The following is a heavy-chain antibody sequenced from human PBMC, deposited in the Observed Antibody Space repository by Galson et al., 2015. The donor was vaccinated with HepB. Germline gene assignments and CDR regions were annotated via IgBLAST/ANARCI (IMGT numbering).Heavy chain of an antibody. Sequence: SLRLSCAASGFTFSSYAMSWVRQAPGKGLEWVSAISGSGGSTYYADSVKGRFTISRDNSKNTLYLQMNSLRAEDTAVYYCAKDSPLFGSGYPSLDYWGQGTLVTVSS. J-gene: IGHJ4*02. CDR3: AKDSPLFGSGYPSLDY. V-gene: IGHV3-23*01. D-gene: IGHD3-22*01. CDR1: GFTFSSYA. CDR2: ISGSGGST.